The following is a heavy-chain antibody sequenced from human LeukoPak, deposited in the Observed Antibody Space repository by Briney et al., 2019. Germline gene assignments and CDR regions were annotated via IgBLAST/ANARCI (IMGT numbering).Heavy chain of an antibody. Sequence: GESLKISCKGSGYSFTSYWIGWARQMPGKGLEWMGIIYPGDSDTRYSPSFQGQVTISADKSISTAYLQWSSLKASDTAMYYCARPHYSSSWFDAFDIWGQGTMVTVSS. J-gene: IGHJ3*02. CDR1: GYSFTSYW. CDR3: ARPHYSSSWFDAFDI. CDR2: IYPGDSDT. D-gene: IGHD6-13*01. V-gene: IGHV5-51*01.